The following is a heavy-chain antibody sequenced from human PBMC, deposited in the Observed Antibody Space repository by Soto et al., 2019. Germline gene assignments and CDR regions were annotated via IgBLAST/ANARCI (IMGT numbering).Heavy chain of an antibody. CDR3: ARGTLDYDFWSGSLNWFDP. D-gene: IGHD3-3*01. V-gene: IGHV4-34*01. Sequence: SETLSLTCAVYGGSFSGYYWGWIRQPPGKGLEWIGEINHSGSTNYNPSLKSRVTISVDTSKNQFSLKLSSVTAADTAVYYCARGTLDYDFWSGSLNWFDPWGQGTLVTVSS. J-gene: IGHJ5*02. CDR2: INHSGST. CDR1: GGSFSGYY.